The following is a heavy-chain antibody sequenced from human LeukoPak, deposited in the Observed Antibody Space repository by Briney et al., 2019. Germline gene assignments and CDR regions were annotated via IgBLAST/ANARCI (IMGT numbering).Heavy chain of an antibody. CDR2: IIPILGIA. Sequence: GASVKVSCKASGGTFSSYTISWVRQAPGQGLEWMGRIIPILGIANYVQKFQGRVTITADKSTSTAYMELSSLRSEDTAVYYCARLAEYYGMDVWGQGTTVTVSS. J-gene: IGHJ6*02. V-gene: IGHV1-69*02. CDR3: ARLAEYYGMDV. CDR1: GGTFSSYT. D-gene: IGHD3-3*02.